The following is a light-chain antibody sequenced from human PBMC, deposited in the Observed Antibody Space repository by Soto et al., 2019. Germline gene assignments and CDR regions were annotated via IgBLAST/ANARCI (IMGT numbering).Light chain of an antibody. V-gene: IGLV1-40*01. Sequence: QSVLTQPPSVSGAPGQRVTISCTGSSSNIGAGYDVHWYQQLPGTAPKLLIYGNSNRPSGVPDRFSGSKSGTSASLAITGLRAEDDADYYCQSYDSSLSGSNVVFGGGTKLTVL. CDR3: QSYDSSLSGSNVV. J-gene: IGLJ2*01. CDR1: SSNIGAGYD. CDR2: GNS.